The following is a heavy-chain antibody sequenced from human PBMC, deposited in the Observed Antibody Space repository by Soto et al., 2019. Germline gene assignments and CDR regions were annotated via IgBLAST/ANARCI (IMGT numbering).Heavy chain of an antibody. V-gene: IGHV3-23*01. CDR3: AYSVHGRYGDPSAFAC. CDR2: ITGRGGGT. D-gene: IGHD4-17*01. J-gene: IGHJ4*02. CDR1: GFTFSDSA. Sequence: EVQLLESGGGLVRPGGSIRLSCAASGFTFSDSAMYWVRLAPGKGLEWVATITGRGGGTYYAGSVKGRFTISRDNSKNTLYLQINSRTREDTAVYFCAYSVHGRYGDPSAFACWGQGTGVAVSS.